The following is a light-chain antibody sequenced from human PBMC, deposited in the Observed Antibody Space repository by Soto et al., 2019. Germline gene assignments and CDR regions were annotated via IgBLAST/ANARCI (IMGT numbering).Light chain of an antibody. J-gene: IGKJ1*01. CDR3: RHYNYWPRT. V-gene: IGKV3-15*01. CDR1: QSVTSN. CDR2: GAS. Sequence: EIVMTQSPATLSVSPGERATLSCRASQSVTSNLAWYQQKPGQAPRLLIYGASTRATGVPARFSGSGSGTEFTLTISSLQSEDFAVYYCRHYNYWPRTFGKGTRVEIK.